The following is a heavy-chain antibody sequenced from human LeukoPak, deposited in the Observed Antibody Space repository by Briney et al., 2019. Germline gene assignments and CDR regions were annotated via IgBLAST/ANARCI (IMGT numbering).Heavy chain of an antibody. Sequence: GGSLRLSCAASGFTFSNYWMSWVRQAPGKGLEWVANIKQDGSEKYYVDSVKGRFTISRDNDKNSLYLQMNSLRAEDAAVYYCASGRQLGYWGQGTLVTVCS. CDR3: ASGRQLGY. V-gene: IGHV3-7*01. J-gene: IGHJ4*02. D-gene: IGHD6-13*01. CDR2: IKQDGSEK. CDR1: GFTFSNYW.